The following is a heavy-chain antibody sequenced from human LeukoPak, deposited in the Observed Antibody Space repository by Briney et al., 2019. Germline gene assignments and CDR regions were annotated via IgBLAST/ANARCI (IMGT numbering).Heavy chain of an antibody. J-gene: IGHJ4*02. V-gene: IGHV4-38-2*02. D-gene: IGHD4-17*01. CDR2: IYHSGST. Sequence: SETLSLTCTVSGYSISSGYYWGWIRQPPGKGLEWIGSIYHSGSTYYNPSLKSRVTISVDTSKNQFSLKLSSVTAADTAVYYCARDTRDYAVDYWGQGTLVTVSS. CDR3: ARDTRDYAVDY. CDR1: GYSISSGYY.